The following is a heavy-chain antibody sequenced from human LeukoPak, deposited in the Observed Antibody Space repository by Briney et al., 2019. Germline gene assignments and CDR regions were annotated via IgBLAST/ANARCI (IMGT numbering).Heavy chain of an antibody. CDR2: ISSSGSTI. V-gene: IGHV3-48*04. Sequence: GGSLRLSCAASGFTFSGYSMIWVRQAPGKGLEWVSYISSSGSTIYYADSVKGRFTISRDNAKNSLYLQMNSLRAEDTAVYYCARTERKASFGELFPDYGMDVWGQGTTVTVSS. CDR1: GFTFSGYS. J-gene: IGHJ6*02. CDR3: ARTERKASFGELFPDYGMDV. D-gene: IGHD3-10*01.